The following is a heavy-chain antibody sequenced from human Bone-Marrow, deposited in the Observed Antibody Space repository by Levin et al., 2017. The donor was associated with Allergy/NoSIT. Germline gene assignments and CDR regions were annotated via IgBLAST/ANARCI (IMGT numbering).Heavy chain of an antibody. D-gene: IGHD1-1*01. CDR1: GYTFTDYY. CDR3: ARANPDLNWNLDH. Sequence: GESLKISCKASGYTFTDYYIHWVRQAPGHGLEWMGWINPNSGGTYSAQNFQGTVTLTRDTSVTTAYMEVISVTSDDTAVYYCARANPDLNWNLDHWGQGTLVTVSS. V-gene: IGHV1-2*02. CDR2: INPNSGGT. J-gene: IGHJ4*02.